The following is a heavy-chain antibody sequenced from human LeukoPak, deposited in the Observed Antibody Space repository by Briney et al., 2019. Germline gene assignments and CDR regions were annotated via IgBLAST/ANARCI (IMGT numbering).Heavy chain of an antibody. D-gene: IGHD6-6*01. CDR2: IYYSGST. V-gene: IGHV4-61*01. CDR1: GGSVSSGSRY. J-gene: IGHJ3*02. Sequence: SETLSLTCTVSGGSVSSGSRYWSWIRQPPGKGLEWIGYIYYSGSTNYNPSLKSRVTISVDTSKNQFSLKLSSVTAADTAEYYCARASIAARPNAFDIWGQGTMVTVSS. CDR3: ARASIAARPNAFDI.